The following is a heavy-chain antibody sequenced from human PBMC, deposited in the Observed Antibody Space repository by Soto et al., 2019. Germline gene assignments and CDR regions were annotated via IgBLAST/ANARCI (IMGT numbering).Heavy chain of an antibody. J-gene: IGHJ6*02. V-gene: IGHV1-69*11. CDR3: AIPILPTAGYYYGMDV. Sequence: QVQLVQSGAEVKKPGSSVKVSCNASGGTFSSFAINWVRQAPGQGLEWMGGIIPILGAADYAQKFQGSVTMTADESTSTAYMELSRLRSEDTAVYYWAIPILPTAGYYYGMDVRGQWTTGTGSS. CDR1: GGTFSSFA. CDR2: IIPILGAA. D-gene: IGHD2-21*01.